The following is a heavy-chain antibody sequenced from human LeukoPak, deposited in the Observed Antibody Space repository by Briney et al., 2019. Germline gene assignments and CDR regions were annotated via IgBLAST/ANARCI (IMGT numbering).Heavy chain of an antibody. CDR1: GHSFTSYW. V-gene: IGHV5-51*01. J-gene: IGHJ5*02. CDR2: IHPGDSET. D-gene: IGHD5-12*01. CDR3: ARRHNRGYDWAYNWFDP. Sequence: GESLKISCKGSGHSFTSYWIGWVRQMPGKGLEWMGIIHPGDSETRYSPSFEGQVTISADKSISTAYLQWSSLRASDTAIYYCARRHNRGYDWAYNWFDPWGQGTLVTVSS.